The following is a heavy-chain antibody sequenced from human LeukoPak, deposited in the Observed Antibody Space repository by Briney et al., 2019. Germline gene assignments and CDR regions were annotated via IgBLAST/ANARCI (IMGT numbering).Heavy chain of an antibody. CDR3: AKDSMTTVTSIIDY. Sequence: PGGSLRLSCAASGFTFSSYGMNWVRQAPGKGLEWVSYISSSGSTIYYADSVKGRFTISRDNSKNTLYLQMNSLRAEDTAVYYCAKDSMTTVTSIIDYWGQGTLVTVSS. D-gene: IGHD4-17*01. J-gene: IGHJ4*02. CDR1: GFTFSSYG. V-gene: IGHV3-48*01. CDR2: ISSSGSTI.